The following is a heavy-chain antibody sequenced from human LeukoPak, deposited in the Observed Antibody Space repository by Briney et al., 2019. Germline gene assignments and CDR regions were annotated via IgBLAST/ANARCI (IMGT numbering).Heavy chain of an antibody. CDR1: GGSFSGYY. Sequence: SETLSLTCAVYGGSFSGYYWSWIRQPPGKGLEWIGYIYYSGSTNYNPSLKSRVTISVDTSKNQFSLKLSSVTAADTAVYYCARLFVSWFDPWGQGTLVTVSS. CDR3: ARLFVSWFDP. J-gene: IGHJ5*02. V-gene: IGHV4-59*08. CDR2: IYYSGST.